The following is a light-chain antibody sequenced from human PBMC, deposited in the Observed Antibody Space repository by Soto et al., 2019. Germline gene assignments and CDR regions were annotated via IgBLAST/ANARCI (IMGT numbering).Light chain of an antibody. CDR2: EVS. Sequence: QSVLTQPASVSGSPGQSITISCTGTSSDVGSYNLVSWYQQHPGKAPKLMIYEVSKWPSGVSNRFSSSKSGNTASLTISGLQAEDEADYYCCSYAGSSTFYVFGTGTKLTVL. V-gene: IGLV2-23*02. CDR1: SSDVGSYNL. J-gene: IGLJ1*01. CDR3: CSYAGSSTFYV.